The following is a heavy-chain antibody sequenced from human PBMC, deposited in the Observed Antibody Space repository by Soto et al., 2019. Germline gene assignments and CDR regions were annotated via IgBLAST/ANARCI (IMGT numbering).Heavy chain of an antibody. CDR2: ISSSSSYI. D-gene: IGHD3-16*02. CDR1: GFTFSSYS. CDR3: ARDLLITFGGVIVDDY. V-gene: IGHV3-21*01. J-gene: IGHJ4*02. Sequence: GGSLRLSCAASGFTFSSYSMNWVRQAPGKGLEWVSSISSSSSYIYYADSVKGRFTISRDNAKNSLYLQMNSLRAEDTAVYYCARDLLITFGGVIVDDYWGQGTLVTVSS.